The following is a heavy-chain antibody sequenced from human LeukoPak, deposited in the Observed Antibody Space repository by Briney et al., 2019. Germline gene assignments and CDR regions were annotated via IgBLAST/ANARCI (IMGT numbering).Heavy chain of an antibody. CDR2: ITAYNGDT. CDR3: ARAGFYYYYGMDV. D-gene: IGHD3-10*01. V-gene: IGHV1-18*01. J-gene: IGHJ6*02. Sequence: ASVRVSCKASGYTFTSYGISWVRQAPGQGLEWMGWITAYNGDTKSAQKFQGRVTITADKSTSTAYMELSSLRSEDTAVYYCARAGFYYYYGMDVWGQGTTVTVSS. CDR1: GYTFTSYG.